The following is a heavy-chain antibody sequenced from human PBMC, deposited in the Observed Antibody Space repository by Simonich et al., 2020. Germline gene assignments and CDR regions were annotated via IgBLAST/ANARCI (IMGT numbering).Heavy chain of an antibody. Sequence: EVQLVESGGGLVQPGGSLRLSCAASGFTFSSYSMNWVRKAPWKGLEWVSYISSSSTTIYYSDSVKGRFTISRDNAKNSLYLQMNSLRAEDTAVYYCARDSSYYAFDIWGQGTMVTVSS. CDR2: ISSSSTTI. D-gene: IGHD5-12*01. CDR1: GFTFSSYS. J-gene: IGHJ3*02. CDR3: ARDSSYYAFDI. V-gene: IGHV3-48*01.